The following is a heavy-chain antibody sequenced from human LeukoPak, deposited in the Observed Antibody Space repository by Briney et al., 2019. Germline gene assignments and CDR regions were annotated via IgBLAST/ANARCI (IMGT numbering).Heavy chain of an antibody. J-gene: IGHJ4*02. Sequence: GGSLRLSCAASGFTFSSYGMHWVRQAPGKGLEWVAVISYDGSNKYYADSVKGRFTISRDNSKNTLYLQMNSLRAEDTAVYYCAREESGSSSGPFDYWGQGTLVTVSS. CDR2: ISYDGSNK. CDR1: GFTFSSYG. D-gene: IGHD1-26*01. CDR3: AREESGSSSGPFDY. V-gene: IGHV3-30*03.